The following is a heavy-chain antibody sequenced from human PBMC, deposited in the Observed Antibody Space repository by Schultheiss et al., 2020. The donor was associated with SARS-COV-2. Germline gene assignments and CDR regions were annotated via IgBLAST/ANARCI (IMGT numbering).Heavy chain of an antibody. V-gene: IGHV3-9*01. CDR1: GFTFSSYA. J-gene: IGHJ6*02. Sequence: SLKISCAASGFTFSSYAMSWVRQAPGKGLEWVSGISWNSGSIGYADSVKGRFTISRDNAKNSLYLQMNSLRAEDTALYYCAKDITMVRGVRLYYYGMDVWGQGTTVTVSS. D-gene: IGHD3-10*01. CDR2: ISWNSGSI. CDR3: AKDITMVRGVRLYYYGMDV.